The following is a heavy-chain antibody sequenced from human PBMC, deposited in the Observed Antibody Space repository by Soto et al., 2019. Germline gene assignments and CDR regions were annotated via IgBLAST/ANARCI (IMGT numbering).Heavy chain of an antibody. V-gene: IGHV4-34*01. CDR3: ATFGRGVRPRYYCYGMDV. CDR2: INHSGST. J-gene: IGHJ6*02. Sequence: QVQLQQWGAGLLKPSETLSLTCAVYGGSFSGYYWSWIRQPPGKGLEWIGEINHSGSTNYNPSLKSRVTISVDTSKNQFSLKLSSVTAADTAVYYCATFGRGVRPRYYCYGMDVWGQGTTVTVSS. CDR1: GGSFSGYY. D-gene: IGHD3-10*01.